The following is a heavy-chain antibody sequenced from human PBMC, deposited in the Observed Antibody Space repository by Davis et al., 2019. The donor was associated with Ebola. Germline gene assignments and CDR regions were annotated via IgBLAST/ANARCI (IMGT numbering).Heavy chain of an antibody. Sequence: GESLKISCKDSGNSFTSHWIGWVRQMPGKGLDWMGIIYTGDSDTRYSPSFRGQVIISAYKSMKTAFLQWSSLKASDSGMYYCASLRRTITGMDDGFDIWGEGTMVTVSS. CDR2: IYTGDSDT. CDR3: ASLRRTITGMDDGFDI. J-gene: IGHJ3*02. D-gene: IGHD2-8*02. CDR1: GNSFTSHW. V-gene: IGHV5-51*01.